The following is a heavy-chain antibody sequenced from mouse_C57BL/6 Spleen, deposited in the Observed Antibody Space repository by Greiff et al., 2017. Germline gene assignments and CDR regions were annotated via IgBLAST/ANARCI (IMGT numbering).Heavy chain of an antibody. CDR3: ARRSTMVTTVDY. CDR1: GYTFTDYN. D-gene: IGHD2-2*01. Sequence: EVQLQQSGPELVKPGASVKIPCKASGYTFTDYNMDWVKQSHGKSLEWIGDINPNNGGTIYNQKFKGKATLTVDKSSSTAYMELRSLTSEDTAVYYCARRSTMVTTVDYWGQGTTLTVSS. CDR2: INPNNGGT. J-gene: IGHJ2*01. V-gene: IGHV1-18*01.